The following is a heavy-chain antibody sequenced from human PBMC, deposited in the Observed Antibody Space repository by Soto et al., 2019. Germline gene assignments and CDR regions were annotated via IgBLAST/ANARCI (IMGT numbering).Heavy chain of an antibody. V-gene: IGHV3-23*01. D-gene: IGHD2-2*01. CDR3: WFDP. Sequence: GGSLRLSCAASGFPFSSYAMSWVRQAPGKGLEWVSAISGSGGSTYYADSLKLSSVTAADTAVYYCARADRAGWSVVVPAAMDWFDPWGQGTLVTVSS. CDR2: ISGSGGST. J-gene: IGHJ5*02. CDR1: GFPFSSYA.